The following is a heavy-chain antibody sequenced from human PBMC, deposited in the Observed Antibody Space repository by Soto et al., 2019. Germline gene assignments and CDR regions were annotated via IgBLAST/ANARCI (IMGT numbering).Heavy chain of an antibody. CDR1: GDSISTYY. Sequence: QVQLQESGPVLVKPSETLSHTCTVSGDSISTYYWSWMRQPPGKGLEWIGYIYYSGSTNYDPSLKSRVTISVDTSKNQFSLKLTSVTAADTAVYYCARRYSSAWLFDYWGQGTLVTVSS. J-gene: IGHJ4*02. D-gene: IGHD6-19*01. CDR2: IYYSGST. V-gene: IGHV4-59*01. CDR3: ARRYSSAWLFDY.